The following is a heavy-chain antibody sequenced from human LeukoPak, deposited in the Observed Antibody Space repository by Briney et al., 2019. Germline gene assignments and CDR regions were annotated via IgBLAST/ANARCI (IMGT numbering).Heavy chain of an antibody. Sequence: GSLRLSCAASGFTFSSYAMSWVRQAPGKGLEGIGEINHSGSTNYNPSLKSRVTISVDTSKNQFSLKLSSVTAADTAVYYCARGLLQLALGPWYYFDYWGQGTLVTVSS. CDR3: ARGLLQLALGPWYYFDY. CDR1: GFTFSSYA. V-gene: IGHV4-34*01. D-gene: IGHD1-26*01. J-gene: IGHJ4*02. CDR2: INHSGST.